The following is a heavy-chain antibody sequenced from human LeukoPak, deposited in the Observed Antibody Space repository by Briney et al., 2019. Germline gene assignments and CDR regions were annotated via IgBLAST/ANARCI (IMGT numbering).Heavy chain of an antibody. Sequence: PGGSLRLSCAASGFTVSSNYMNWVRQAPGKGLEWVSVIYNGDYTYYADSVKGRFTISRDSSKNTLSLQMNSLRAEDTAVYYCARDLVETYFDYWGQGTLVTVSS. D-gene: IGHD5-24*01. CDR2: IYNGDYT. V-gene: IGHV3-53*01. J-gene: IGHJ4*02. CDR1: GFTVSSNY. CDR3: ARDLVETYFDY.